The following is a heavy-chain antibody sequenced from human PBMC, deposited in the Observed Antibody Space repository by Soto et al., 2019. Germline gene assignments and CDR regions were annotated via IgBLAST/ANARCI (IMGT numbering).Heavy chain of an antibody. CDR3: ARAVAVAADFDY. V-gene: IGHV1-3*05. J-gene: IGHJ4*02. D-gene: IGHD6-19*01. Sequence: QVQLVQSGAEEKKPGASVKVSCKASGYTLTGYAIHWVRQAPGHGLEWMGWINAGNGNTKYSQKFQGRVTITRDTSASTTYMELSSLRSDDTAVYYCARAVAVAADFDYWGQGTLVTVSS. CDR2: INAGNGNT. CDR1: GYTLTGYA.